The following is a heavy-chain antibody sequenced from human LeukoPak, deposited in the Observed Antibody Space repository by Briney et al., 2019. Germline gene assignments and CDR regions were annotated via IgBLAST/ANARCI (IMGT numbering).Heavy chain of an antibody. Sequence: GGSLRLSCAASGFTFSSYSMNWVRQAPGKGLEWVSSISSSSSYIYYADSVKGRFTISRDNAKNSLYLQMNSLRAEDTAVYYCARDLHYYGSGSYYPLLDYWGQGTLVTVSP. V-gene: IGHV3-21*01. D-gene: IGHD3-10*01. CDR3: ARDLHYYGSGSYYPLLDY. J-gene: IGHJ4*02. CDR2: ISSSSSYI. CDR1: GFTFSSYS.